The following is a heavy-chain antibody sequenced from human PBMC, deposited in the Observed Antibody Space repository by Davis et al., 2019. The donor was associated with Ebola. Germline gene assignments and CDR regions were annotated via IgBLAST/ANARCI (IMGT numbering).Heavy chain of an antibody. D-gene: IGHD3-3*01. CDR2: INPSGGST. V-gene: IGHV1-46*01. J-gene: IGHJ6*02. Sequence: AASVKVSCKASGYTFTSYAMHWVRQAPGQGLEWMGIINPSGGSTSYAQKFQGRVTMTRDTSTSTVYMELSSLRSEDTAVYYCARDLWYYDFWSGYYTHYYYGMDVWGQGTTVTVSS. CDR3: ARDLWYYDFWSGYYTHYYYGMDV. CDR1: GYTFTSYA.